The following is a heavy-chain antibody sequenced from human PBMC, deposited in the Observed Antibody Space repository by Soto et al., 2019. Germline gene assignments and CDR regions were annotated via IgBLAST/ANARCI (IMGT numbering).Heavy chain of an antibody. J-gene: IGHJ3*01. V-gene: IGHV1-18*01. CDR2: ITPYNGNT. Sequence: XRQAPGQGLEWMGWITPYNGNTNYEQKLRGRLTMTTDTSTNTGYMEVRSLRSDDTAVYYCARFRDCTGSTCDPSFGFDLWGPGTVVTVSS. CDR3: ARFRDCTGSTCDPSFGFDL. D-gene: IGHD2-8*02.